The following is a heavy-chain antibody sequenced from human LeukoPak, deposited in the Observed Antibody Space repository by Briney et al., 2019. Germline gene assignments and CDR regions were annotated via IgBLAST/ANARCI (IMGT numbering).Heavy chain of an antibody. V-gene: IGHV4-59*01. D-gene: IGHD2-15*01. CDR2: IYYSGGS. Sequence: SETLSLTCTVSGGSISSYYWSWIRQPPGKGLEWIGFIYYSGGSNYNPSLKSRVTISVDTSKNQFSLKLSSVTAADTAVYYCARTTEGYCRGGSCYYFYYYMDVWGKGTTVTISS. CDR3: ARTTEGYCRGGSCYYFYYYMDV. J-gene: IGHJ6*03. CDR1: GGSISSYY.